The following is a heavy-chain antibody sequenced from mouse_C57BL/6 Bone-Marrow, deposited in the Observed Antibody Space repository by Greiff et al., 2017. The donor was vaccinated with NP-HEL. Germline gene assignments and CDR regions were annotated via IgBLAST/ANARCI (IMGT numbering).Heavy chain of an antibody. CDR2: SRNKANDYTT. Sequence: DVKLVESGGGLVQSGRSLRLSCATSGFTFSDFYMEWVRQAPGKGLEWIAASRNKANDYTTEYSASVKGRFIVSRDTSQSILYLQMNALRAEDTAIYYGARDRYYYGSSDWYFDVWGTGTTVTVSS. J-gene: IGHJ1*03. CDR1: GFTFSDFY. D-gene: IGHD1-1*01. V-gene: IGHV7-1*01. CDR3: ARDRYYYGSSDWYFDV.